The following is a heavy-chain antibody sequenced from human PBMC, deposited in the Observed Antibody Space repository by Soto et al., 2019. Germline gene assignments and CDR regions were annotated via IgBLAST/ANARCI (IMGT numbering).Heavy chain of an antibody. CDR3: AREYCSSTSCLNWFDP. D-gene: IGHD2-2*01. CDR1: GFTFSSYS. CDR2: ISSSSSTI. Sequence: GGSPRLSCAASGFTFSSYSMNWVRQAQGKGLEWVSYISSSSSTIYYADSVKGRFTIPRDNAKNSLYLQMNSLRAEDTAVYYCAREYCSSTSCLNWFDPWGQGTLVTVSS. V-gene: IGHV3-48*01. J-gene: IGHJ5*02.